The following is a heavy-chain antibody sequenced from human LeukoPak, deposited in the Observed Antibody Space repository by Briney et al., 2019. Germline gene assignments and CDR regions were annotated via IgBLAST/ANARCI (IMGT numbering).Heavy chain of an antibody. J-gene: IGHJ5*02. CDR3: AKDRVSPGFNWFDL. D-gene: IGHD2/OR15-2a*01. Sequence: GGSLRLSCAASGVIISSYAMSWVRQAPGKGLEWVSAINGRGDNTYYADFVKGRFTISRDNSKSTVYLQMNSLRTEDTAVYYCAKDRVSPGFNWFDLWGQGTLVTVSS. CDR1: GVIISSYA. CDR2: INGRGDNT. V-gene: IGHV3-23*01.